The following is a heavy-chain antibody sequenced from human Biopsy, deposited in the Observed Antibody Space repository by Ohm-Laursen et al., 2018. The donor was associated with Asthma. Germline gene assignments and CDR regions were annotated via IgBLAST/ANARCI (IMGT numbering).Heavy chain of an antibody. Sequence: SLRLSCSASGFTFSRYGMHWVRQAPGKGLEWVSGISWNSGSIGYADSVKGRFTISRDNAKNSLYLQMNSLRVEDTALYYCAKATLGDIGKDYWGQGTLVTVSS. D-gene: IGHD2-21*01. V-gene: IGHV3-9*01. CDR3: AKATLGDIGKDY. CDR1: GFTFSRYG. CDR2: ISWNSGSI. J-gene: IGHJ4*02.